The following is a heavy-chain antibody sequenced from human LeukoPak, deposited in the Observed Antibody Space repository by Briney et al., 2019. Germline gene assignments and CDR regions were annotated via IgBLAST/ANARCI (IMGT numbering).Heavy chain of an antibody. CDR2: INIDGTTT. CDR1: GFTFISYW. D-gene: IGHD5-18*01. CDR3: ARGYRYGMDV. J-gene: IGHJ6*02. V-gene: IGHV3-74*01. Sequence: GGSLRLSCAASGFTFISYWMHWVRQAPGKGLVWVSRINIDGTTTSYADSVKGRFTISRDNAKNTLYLQMSSLRAEDTAVYYCARGYRYGMDVWGQGNTVTVSS.